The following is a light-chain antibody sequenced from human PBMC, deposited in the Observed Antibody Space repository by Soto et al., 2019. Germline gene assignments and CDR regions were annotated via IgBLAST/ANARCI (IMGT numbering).Light chain of an antibody. CDR2: EVT. V-gene: IGLV2-11*01. J-gene: IGLJ1*01. CDR1: SSDVGGYNY. Sequence: QSALTQPRSVSGSPGQSVTISCTGTSSDVGGYNYVSWYLQHPGKAPKLMIYEVTIRPSGVSDRFSGSKSGNTASLTVSGLQAEDEADYYCSSYTGGNPSYVFGTGTKLTVL. CDR3: SSYTGGNPSYV.